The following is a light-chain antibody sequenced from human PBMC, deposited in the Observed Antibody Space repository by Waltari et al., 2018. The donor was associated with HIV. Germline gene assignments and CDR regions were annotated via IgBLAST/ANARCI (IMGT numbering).Light chain of an antibody. CDR2: GNN. CDR1: TSNFWAYSY. Sequence: QSVLTQPPSVSGAQGQKVTISCTGSTSNFWAYSYLHWYQQLPGRAPKVPIYGNNKRPSGIPDRFSGSKSGTSASLAITGLQSDDEADYYCNSYDSGRGALFGGGTKVTVL. J-gene: IGLJ3*02. CDR3: NSYDSGRGAL. V-gene: IGLV1-40*01.